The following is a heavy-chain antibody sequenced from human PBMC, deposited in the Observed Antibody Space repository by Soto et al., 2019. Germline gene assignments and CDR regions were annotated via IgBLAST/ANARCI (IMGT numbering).Heavy chain of an antibody. D-gene: IGHD3-3*01. J-gene: IGHJ4*02. V-gene: IGHV4-59*08. CDR1: GGSISSYY. Sequence: SETLSLTCTVSGGSISSYYWSWIRQPPGKGLEWIGYIYYSGSTNYNPSLKSRVTISVDTSKNQFSLKLSSVTAADTAVYYCASSHITIFGVVTDPQFDYWGQGTLVTLSS. CDR2: IYYSGST. CDR3: ASSHITIFGVVTDPQFDY.